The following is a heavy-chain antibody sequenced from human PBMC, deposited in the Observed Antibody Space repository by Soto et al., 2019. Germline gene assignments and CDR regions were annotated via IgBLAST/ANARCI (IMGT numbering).Heavy chain of an antibody. V-gene: IGHV1-18*01. CDR2: ISAYNGNT. Sequence: APVKVSCKASGYTFTSYGISWVRQAPGQGLEWMGWISAYNGNTNYAQKLQGRVTMTTDTSTSTAYMELRSLRSDDTAVYYCARGLRGAPDIYYFDYWGQGTLVTVSS. D-gene: IGHD1-26*01. J-gene: IGHJ4*02. CDR3: ARGLRGAPDIYYFDY. CDR1: GYTFTSYG.